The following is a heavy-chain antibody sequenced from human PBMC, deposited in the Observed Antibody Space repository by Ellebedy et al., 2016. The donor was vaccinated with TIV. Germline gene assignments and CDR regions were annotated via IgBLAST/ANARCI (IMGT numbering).Heavy chain of an antibody. J-gene: IGHJ6*02. Sequence: MPSETLSLTCTLPGGSISSYYWSWIRQPPGKGLEWIGYIYYSGSTYYNPSLKSRVTISVDTSKNQFSLKLSSVTAADTAVYYCARDIRVGNLKPRGDSGYDLQSEYYYYYGMDVWGQGTTVTVSS. D-gene: IGHD5-12*01. CDR2: IYYSGST. V-gene: IGHV4-59*12. CDR1: GGSISSYY. CDR3: ARDIRVGNLKPRGDSGYDLQSEYYYYYGMDV.